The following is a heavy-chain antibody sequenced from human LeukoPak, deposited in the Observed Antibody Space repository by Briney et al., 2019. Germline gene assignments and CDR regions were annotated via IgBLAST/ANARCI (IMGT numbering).Heavy chain of an antibody. CDR2: ITPNADRA. V-gene: IGHV3-23*01. Sequence: GGSLRLSCAASGFTFGSYGMSWVRQAPGRGLEWVSFITPNADRASYADSVEGRFTISRDNPRNTLYMQMNSLRDEDTAVYYCAIMHGYYDGSAFWVQWGQGTLVTVSS. J-gene: IGHJ1*01. CDR3: AIMHGYYDGSAFWVQ. CDR1: GFTFGSYG. D-gene: IGHD3-3*01.